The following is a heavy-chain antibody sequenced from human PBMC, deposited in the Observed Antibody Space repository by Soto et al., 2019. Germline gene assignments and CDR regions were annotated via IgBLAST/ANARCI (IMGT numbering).Heavy chain of an antibody. CDR3: ARSHMVRGVTDFDY. V-gene: IGHV3-7*04. Sequence: GGSLRLSCAASGFTFSSYWMSWVRQAPGKGLEWVANIKQDGSEKYYVDSVKGRFTISRDNAKNSLYLQMNSLRAEDTAVYYCARSHMVRGVTDFDYWGQGTLVTVSS. CDR2: IKQDGSEK. J-gene: IGHJ4*02. CDR1: GFTFSSYW. D-gene: IGHD3-10*01.